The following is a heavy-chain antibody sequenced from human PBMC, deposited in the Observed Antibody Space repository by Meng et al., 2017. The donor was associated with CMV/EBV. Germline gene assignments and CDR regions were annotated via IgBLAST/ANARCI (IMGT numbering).Heavy chain of an antibody. J-gene: IGHJ6*02. Sequence: GESLKISCKGSGYSFTRYWIGWVRQMPGKGLEWMGIIYPGDSDTRYSPSFQGQVTIPADKSISTAYLQWSSLKASDTAMYYCATTLDYYDSSGYPLYYYYGMDVWGQGTTVTVSS. CDR3: ATTLDYYDSSGYPLYYYYGMDV. CDR1: GYSFTRYW. D-gene: IGHD3-22*01. CDR2: IYPGDSDT. V-gene: IGHV5-51*01.